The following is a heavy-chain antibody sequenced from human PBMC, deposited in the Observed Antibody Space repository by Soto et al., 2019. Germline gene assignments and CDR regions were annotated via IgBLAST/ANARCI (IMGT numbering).Heavy chain of an antibody. CDR1: GFTFSSHS. J-gene: IGHJ4*02. CDR3: GSPPGDSSGYLYYFEY. D-gene: IGHD3-22*01. V-gene: IGHV3-21*01. CDR2: ISSSSTYI. Sequence: EVQLVESGGGLVKPGGSLRLSCAASGFTFSSHSMNWVRQAPGKGLEWVSSISSSSTYIYYADSVKGRFTISRDNAKNSLYLQMNSLRAEDTGVYYFGSPPGDSSGYLYYFEYWGQGTLVTVSS.